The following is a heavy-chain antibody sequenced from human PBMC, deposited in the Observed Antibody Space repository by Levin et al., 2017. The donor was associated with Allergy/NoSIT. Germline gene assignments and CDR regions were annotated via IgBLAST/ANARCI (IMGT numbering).Heavy chain of an antibody. CDR1: GGSVSSINW. CDR2: IYHNGDT. CDR3: ARDRGDFNGGGYYFDS. D-gene: IGHD3-22*01. V-gene: IGHV4-4*02. Sequence: SETLSLTCAVSGGSVSSINWWDWVRQPPGKGLEWIGEIYHNGDTNYNASLKSRVTISVDKSKNQFSLSLSSVTAADTAVYYCARDRGDFNGGGYYFDSWGQGILVTVSS. J-gene: IGHJ4*02.